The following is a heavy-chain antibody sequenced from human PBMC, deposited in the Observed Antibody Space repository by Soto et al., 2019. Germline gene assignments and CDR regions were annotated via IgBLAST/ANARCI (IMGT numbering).Heavy chain of an antibody. CDR1: GFTFDDYA. CDR2: ISWNSVAV. D-gene: IGHD3-16*02. CDR3: AKGRSFHYLDD. V-gene: IGHV3-9*01. Sequence: PGGSLRLSCAASGFTFDDYAMHWVRQVPGKGLEWVSGISWNSVAVAYADSVKGRFTISRDNAKNSLSLQMSSLRTEDTAFYRCAKGRSFHYLDDWGQGTLVTVSS. J-gene: IGHJ4*02.